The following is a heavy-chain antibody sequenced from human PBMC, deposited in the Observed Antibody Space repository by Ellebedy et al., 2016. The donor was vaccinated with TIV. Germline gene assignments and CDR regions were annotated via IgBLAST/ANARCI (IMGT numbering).Heavy chain of an antibody. CDR2: IYYSGST. Sequence: MPSETLSLTCTVSGGSISSYYWSWIRQPPGKGLEWIGYIYYSGSTYYNPSLKSRVTISVDTSKNQFSLKLSSVTATDTAVYYCARGGGDIVVVVAAVPYAFDIWGQGTMVTVSS. V-gene: IGHV4-59*08. CDR3: ARGGGDIVVVVAAVPYAFDI. CDR1: GGSISSYY. J-gene: IGHJ3*02. D-gene: IGHD2-15*01.